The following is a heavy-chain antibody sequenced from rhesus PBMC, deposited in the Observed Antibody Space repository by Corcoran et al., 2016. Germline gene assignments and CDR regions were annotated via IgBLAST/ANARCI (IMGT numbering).Heavy chain of an antibody. V-gene: IGHV4-106*01. CDR2: IYGSGGGD. Sequence: QVQLQESGPGLVKPSETLSLTCAVSGGSISDDYYWSWIRQPPGKGLDWIGYIYGSGGGDNYNPSHVHRATISMGTSKHPFSVKRGSWTAADTGVYDCASGSRGLYGSGGVCYREQQPRDYWGQGVLVTVSS. CDR1: GGSISDDYY. CDR3: ASGSRGLYGSGGVCYREQQPRDY. J-gene: IGHJ4*01. D-gene: IGHD2-39*02.